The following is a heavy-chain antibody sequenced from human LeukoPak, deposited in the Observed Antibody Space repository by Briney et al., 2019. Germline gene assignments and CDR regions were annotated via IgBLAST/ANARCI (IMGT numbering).Heavy chain of an antibody. CDR3: AREAPLLGVRGVIMIFDY. Sequence: ASVKVSCKASGYTFTGCYMHWVRQAPGQGLEWMGRINPNSGGTNYAQKFQGRVTMTRDTSIGTAYMELSRLRSDDTAVYYCAREAPLLGVRGVIMIFDYWGQGTLVTVSS. J-gene: IGHJ4*02. D-gene: IGHD3-10*01. CDR2: INPNSGGT. CDR1: GYTFTGCY. V-gene: IGHV1-2*06.